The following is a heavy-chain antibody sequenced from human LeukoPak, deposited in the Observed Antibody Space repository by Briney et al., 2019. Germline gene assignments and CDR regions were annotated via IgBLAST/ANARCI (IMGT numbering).Heavy chain of an antibody. CDR3: ALPSATIGPKRWLHPFDY. Sequence: ASVTVSFKASGGTFISYAISWVRQAPGQGLEWMGGIIPIFGTANYAQKFHGRVTITSDESTSTAYMELSSLRSEDTAVYYCALPSATIGPKRWLHPFDYWGQGTLVTVSS. CDR1: GGTFISYA. V-gene: IGHV1-69*01. D-gene: IGHD5-24*01. J-gene: IGHJ4*02. CDR2: IIPIFGTA.